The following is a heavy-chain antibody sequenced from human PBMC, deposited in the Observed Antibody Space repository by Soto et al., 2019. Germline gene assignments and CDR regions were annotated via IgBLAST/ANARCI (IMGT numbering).Heavy chain of an antibody. Sequence: SETLSLTCTVSGGSMSSSSYYWGWIRQPPGKGLEWIGYIYYSGSTNYNPSLKSRVTISVDTSKNQFSLKLSSVTAADTAVYYCARIVDTAMVFDYWGQGTLVTVSS. V-gene: IGHV4-61*05. CDR3: ARIVDTAMVFDY. D-gene: IGHD5-18*01. CDR1: GGSMSSSSYY. J-gene: IGHJ4*02. CDR2: IYYSGST.